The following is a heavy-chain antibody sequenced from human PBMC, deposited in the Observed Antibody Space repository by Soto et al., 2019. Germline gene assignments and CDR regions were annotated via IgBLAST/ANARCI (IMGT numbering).Heavy chain of an antibody. D-gene: IGHD6-19*01. Sequence: PSETLSLTCTVSGGSISGYYWTWLRQPPGKGLEWIGYIFYSGVTNYNPSLKSRVTLSVDTSKNQFSLKLRSVTAADTAVYYCARVGSSGWSPDYWGRGTLVTVSS. CDR2: IFYSGVT. CDR1: GGSISGYY. CDR3: ARVGSSGWSPDY. V-gene: IGHV4-59*01. J-gene: IGHJ4*02.